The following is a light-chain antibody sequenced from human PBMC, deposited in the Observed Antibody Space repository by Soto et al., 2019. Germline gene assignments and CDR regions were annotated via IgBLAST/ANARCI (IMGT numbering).Light chain of an antibody. CDR3: QQYYSTPPT. CDR2: LAS. Sequence: DIVMTQSTDSLAASLGERATINCKSSQSVLYRANNNNYLAWYQQKPGQPPKLLIYLASSRESGVPDRFSGSGSGTDFTLTISSLQAEDVAVYYCQQYYSTPPTFGQGTKLEIK. J-gene: IGKJ2*01. CDR1: QSVLYRANNNNY. V-gene: IGKV4-1*01.